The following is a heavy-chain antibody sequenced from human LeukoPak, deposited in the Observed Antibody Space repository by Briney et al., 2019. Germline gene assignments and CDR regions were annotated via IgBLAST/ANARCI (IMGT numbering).Heavy chain of an antibody. CDR3: ARVGSDWYRGAFDI. Sequence: QAGGSLRLSCAASGFTFSTYWMTWVRQAQGKGLEWVANIKQDGSERYYVDSVKGRFTVSRDNAKNSLYLQLNILRAEDTAVYYCARVGSDWYRGAFDIWGQGTMVTASS. CDR1: GFTFSTYW. CDR2: IKQDGSER. D-gene: IGHD6-19*01. V-gene: IGHV3-7*01. J-gene: IGHJ3*02.